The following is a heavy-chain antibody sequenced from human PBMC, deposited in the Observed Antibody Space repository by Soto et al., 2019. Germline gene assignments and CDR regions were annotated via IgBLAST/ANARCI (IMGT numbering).Heavy chain of an antibody. V-gene: IGHV4-61*08. D-gene: IGHD6-13*01. J-gene: IGHJ4*02. CDR2: MHYSGSN. Sequence: PSETLSLTCTVSGVSVRNDGYYWTWIRQPPGKGLEWIGHMHYSGSNNYNPSLKSRVTKSVDTSKNQFFLKLSSVSAADTAVDYCVYWYTRNWSNFEYWGQGTLVTVSS. CDR3: VYWYTRNWSNFEY. CDR1: GVSVRNDGYY.